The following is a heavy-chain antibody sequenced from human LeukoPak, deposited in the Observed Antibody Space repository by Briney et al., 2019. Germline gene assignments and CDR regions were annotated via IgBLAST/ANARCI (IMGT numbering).Heavy chain of an antibody. CDR1: GFTFSSYA. CDR2: ISGSGGST. D-gene: IGHD5-18*01. Sequence: GGSLRLSCAASGFTFSSYAMSWVRHAPGKGLEWVSAISGSGGSTYYADSVKGRFTISRGNSKKTLYLQMNSLRAEDTAVYYCAKGGGYNYGWFDYWGQGTLVTVSS. J-gene: IGHJ4*02. CDR3: AKGGGYNYGWFDY. V-gene: IGHV3-23*01.